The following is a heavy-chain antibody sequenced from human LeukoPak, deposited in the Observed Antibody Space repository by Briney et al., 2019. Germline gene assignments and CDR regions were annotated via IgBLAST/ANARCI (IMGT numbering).Heavy chain of an antibody. V-gene: IGHV1-69*05. CDR3: ASIGSRVGYWEDYFDY. Sequence: GSGVKVSCKASGGTFSSYAISWVRQAPGQGLEWMGGIIPIFGAANYAQKFQGRVTITTDESTSTAYMELSSLRSEDTAVYYCASIGSRVGYWEDYFDYWGQGTLVTVSS. J-gene: IGHJ4*02. D-gene: IGHD3-22*01. CDR2: IIPIFGAA. CDR1: GGTFSSYA.